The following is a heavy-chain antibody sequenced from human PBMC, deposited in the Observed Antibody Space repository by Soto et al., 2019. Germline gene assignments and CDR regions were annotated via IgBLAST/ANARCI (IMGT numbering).Heavy chain of an antibody. J-gene: IGHJ4*02. Sequence: QLQLQESGSGLVKPSQTLSLTCAVSGGSISSGGYSWSWIRQPPGKGLEWIGYIYHSGSTYYNPSLKSRVTLSGDRPTNQFSLKLSSVTAANTAVYASGPIGDYADGFDYWGQGTLVTVSS. CDR3: GPIGDYADGFDY. V-gene: IGHV4-30-2*01. CDR2: IYHSGST. D-gene: IGHD4-17*01. CDR1: GGSISSGGYS.